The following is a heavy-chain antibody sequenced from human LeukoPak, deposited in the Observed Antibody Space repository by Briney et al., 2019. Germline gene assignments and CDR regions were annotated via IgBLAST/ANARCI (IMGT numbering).Heavy chain of an antibody. CDR3: AKDIAQGYTFGSIEQDY. Sequence: GGSLRLSCAASGFTFSSYGMNWVRQAPGKGLEWVSYIGGTGGTTYYADSVKGRFTVSRDNVKNTLYLQMNSLRAEDTAVYYCAKDIAQGYTFGSIEQDYWGQGTLVTVSS. V-gene: IGHV3-23*01. J-gene: IGHJ4*02. CDR2: IGGTGGTT. CDR1: GFTFSSYG. D-gene: IGHD5-18*01.